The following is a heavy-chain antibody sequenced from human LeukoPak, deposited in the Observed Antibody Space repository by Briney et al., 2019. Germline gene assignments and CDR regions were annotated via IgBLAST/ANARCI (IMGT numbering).Heavy chain of an antibody. Sequence: PGGSLRLSCEVSEFSFTSYAMTWVRQVPGKGLEWIACITGTSTTFYYADSVKGRFTISRDNARNSLYLQMNSLTVEDTAVYYCARSLSGYDPLSAFWGHGTRVTVS. D-gene: IGHD5-12*01. J-gene: IGHJ4*01. V-gene: IGHV3-48*01. CDR3: ARSLSGYDPLSAF. CDR1: EFSFTSYA. CDR2: ITGTSTTF.